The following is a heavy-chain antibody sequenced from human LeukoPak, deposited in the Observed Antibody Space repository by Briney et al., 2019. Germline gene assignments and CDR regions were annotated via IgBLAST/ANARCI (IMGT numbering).Heavy chain of an antibody. D-gene: IGHD1-14*01. CDR2: ISSNGADT. Sequence: GSLXLSCAVSXFXFSTYAMTWVRQAPGQGVEYVSTISSNGADTYYADSVKGRFTISRDNSKNTLYLQMTSLRVEDTAVYYCANYRKPQGLDYWGQGTLVTVSS. CDR1: XFXFSTYA. J-gene: IGHJ4*02. V-gene: IGHV3-23*01. CDR3: ANYRKPQGLDY.